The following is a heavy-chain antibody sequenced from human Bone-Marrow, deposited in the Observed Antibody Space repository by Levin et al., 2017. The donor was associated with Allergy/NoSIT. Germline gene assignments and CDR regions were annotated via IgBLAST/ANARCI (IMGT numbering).Heavy chain of an antibody. CDR1: EFAFSSYL. Sequence: PGGSLRLSCVASEFAFSSYLMHWVRQAPGKGLVWVSRIHRDGSSTTYADSVKGRFTISRDNAKNTLYLQMNSLTAEDTAVYYCGGGPENDYGMDVWGQGTTVTVSS. CDR2: IHRDGSST. J-gene: IGHJ6*02. CDR3: GGGPENDYGMDV. D-gene: IGHD1-1*01. V-gene: IGHV3-74*01.